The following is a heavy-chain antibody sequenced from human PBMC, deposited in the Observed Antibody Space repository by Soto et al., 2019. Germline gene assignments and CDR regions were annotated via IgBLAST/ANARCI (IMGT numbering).Heavy chain of an antibody. CDR2: ISNDGKNK. V-gene: IGHV3-30*18. CDR3: AKDSGRGSADYYFDY. D-gene: IGHD3-10*01. J-gene: IGHJ4*02. Sequence: GGSLRLSCAASGFTFSSYGFHWVRQAPGKGLEWVAVISNDGKNKYSADSVEGRFTISRDNSENTLYLQMNSLRAEDTAVYYCAKDSGRGSADYYFDYWGQGTLVTVSS. CDR1: GFTFSSYG.